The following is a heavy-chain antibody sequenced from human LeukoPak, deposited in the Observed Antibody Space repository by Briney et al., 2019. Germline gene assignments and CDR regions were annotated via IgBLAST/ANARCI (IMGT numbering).Heavy chain of an antibody. CDR2: ISGSGGST. CDR3: ATGAIVRGVNITPFDY. J-gene: IGHJ4*02. CDR1: GFTFSSYA. Sequence: PGGSLRLSCAASGFTFSSYAMSWVRQAPGKGLEWVSAISGSGGSTYYADSVKGRFTISRDNSKNTLYLQMNSLRAEDTAVYYFATGAIVRGVNITPFDYWGQGTLVTVSS. D-gene: IGHD3-10*01. V-gene: IGHV3-23*01.